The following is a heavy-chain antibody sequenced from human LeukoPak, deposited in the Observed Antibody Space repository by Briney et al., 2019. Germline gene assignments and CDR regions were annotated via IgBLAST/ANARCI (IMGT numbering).Heavy chain of an antibody. CDR1: GFTFSSYG. Sequence: GGSLRLSCAASGFTFSSYGMHWVRQAPGKGLEWVSSIGGIGGRSYYADSVKGRFTISGDNSKNTLYLQMNSLRAEDTAVYYCAKNPIDVGVVTTDYYYYMDVWGKGTTVTVSS. CDR2: IGGIGGRS. D-gene: IGHD3-22*01. V-gene: IGHV3-23*01. J-gene: IGHJ6*03. CDR3: AKNPIDVGVVTTDYYYYMDV.